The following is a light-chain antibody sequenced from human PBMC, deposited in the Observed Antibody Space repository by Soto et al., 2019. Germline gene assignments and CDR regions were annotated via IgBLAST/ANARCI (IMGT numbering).Light chain of an antibody. CDR2: EVT. J-gene: IGLJ3*02. CDR1: SGDVGAYKY. Sequence: QYALTQPPSASGSPGQSVTISCTGTSGDVGAYKYVSWYQQYPGKAPKLMIYEVTKRPSGVPDRFSGSKSGNTASLTVSGLQAEDEADYYCTSYVGNDIWVFGGGTKLTVL. CDR3: TSYVGNDIWV. V-gene: IGLV2-8*01.